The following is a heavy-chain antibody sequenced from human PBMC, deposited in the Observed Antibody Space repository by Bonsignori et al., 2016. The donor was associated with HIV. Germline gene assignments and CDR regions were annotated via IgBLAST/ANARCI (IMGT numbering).Heavy chain of an antibody. D-gene: IGHD3-3*01. Sequence: QVQLQQWGAGLLKPSETLSLTCAVYGGSFSGDYWSWIRQSPGKGLEWIGEINHSGSTNYIPSLRSRVTISIDTSKKQFSLNLRSVTAADTAVYYCAKNGNAILGVPDINYGWDVW. V-gene: IGHV4-34*01. J-gene: IGHJ6*01. CDR1: GGSFSGDY. CDR2: INHSGST. CDR3: AKNGNAILGVPDINYGWDV.